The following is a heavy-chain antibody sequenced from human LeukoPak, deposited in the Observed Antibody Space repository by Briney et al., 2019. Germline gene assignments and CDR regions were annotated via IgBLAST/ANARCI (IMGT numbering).Heavy chain of an antibody. J-gene: IGHJ4*02. CDR2: ISGSGGST. Sequence: PGGSLRLSCAASGFTFSSYAMSWVRQAPGKGLEWVSAISGSGGSTYYADSVKGRFTISRDNSKNTLYLQMNSLGAEDTAVYYCAKGEASDYGAYYFDYWGQGTQVTVSS. CDR1: GFTFSSYA. CDR3: AKGEASDYGAYYFDY. D-gene: IGHD4-17*01. V-gene: IGHV3-23*01.